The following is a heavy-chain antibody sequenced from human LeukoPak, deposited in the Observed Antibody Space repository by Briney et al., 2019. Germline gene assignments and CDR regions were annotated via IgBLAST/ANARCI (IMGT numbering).Heavy chain of an antibody. J-gene: IGHJ4*02. D-gene: IGHD5-18*01. CDR1: GYTFTGYY. Sequence: GASVKVSCKAFGYTFTGYYIHLVRQAPGHGLEWMGWINPNSGSRSYAQKFQGRVTMTRDTSISTAYMELSRLKSDDTAVYYCARGDGYSYGYLGYWGQGTLVTVSS. V-gene: IGHV1-2*02. CDR2: INPNSGSR. CDR3: ARGDGYSYGYLGY.